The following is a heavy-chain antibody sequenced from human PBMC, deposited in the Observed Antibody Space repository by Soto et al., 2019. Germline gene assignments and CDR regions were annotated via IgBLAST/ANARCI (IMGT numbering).Heavy chain of an antibody. J-gene: IGHJ4*02. CDR2: ISGGGDTT. D-gene: IGHD3-10*01. CDR1: GFTFNNYA. CDR3: AKARGGSGSLTTRVDF. V-gene: IGHV3-23*01. Sequence: EVQLLESGGGLVQPGGSLRLSCAASGFTFNNYAMTWVRQAPGKGLELVSAISGGGDTTSYADSVKGRFTVSRDGSKHTRYLQMSSLRAEDTALYYCAKARGGSGSLTTRVDFLGQGTLVTISS.